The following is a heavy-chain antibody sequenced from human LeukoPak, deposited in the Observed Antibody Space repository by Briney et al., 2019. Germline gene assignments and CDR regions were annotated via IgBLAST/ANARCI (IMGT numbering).Heavy chain of an antibody. D-gene: IGHD3-22*01. CDR1: GFTFSSYA. V-gene: IGHV3-30-3*01. CDR2: ISCDGSNK. CDR3: AREFGDSSGYLFDY. Sequence: GRSLRLSCAASGFTFSSYAMHWVRQAPGKGLEWVAVISCDGSNKYYADSVKGRFTISRDNSKNTLYLQMNSLRAEDTAVYYCAREFGDSSGYLFDYWGQGTLVTVSS. J-gene: IGHJ4*02.